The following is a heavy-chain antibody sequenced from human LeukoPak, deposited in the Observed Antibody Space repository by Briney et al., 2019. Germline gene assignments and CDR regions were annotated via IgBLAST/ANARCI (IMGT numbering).Heavy chain of an antibody. CDR1: GGSFIGYS. Sequence: SGTLSLTCAVYGGSFIGYSWSWIRQPPGKGLEWIGEINHSGRTNYNPSLKSRVTISVDTSKNQFSLKLSSVTATDTAVYSCARSAYYGAGSFPYYYYMDVWGKGTTVTVSS. CDR3: ARSAYYGAGSFPYYYYMDV. CDR2: INHSGRT. V-gene: IGHV4-34*01. J-gene: IGHJ6*03. D-gene: IGHD3-10*01.